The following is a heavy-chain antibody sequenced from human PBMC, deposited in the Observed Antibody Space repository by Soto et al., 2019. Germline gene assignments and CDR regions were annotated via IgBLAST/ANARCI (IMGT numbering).Heavy chain of an antibody. CDR2: IYATGTT. CDR1: GASISGFY. J-gene: IGHJ5*02. Sequence: LSLTCTVSGASISGFYWSWIRKSAGKGLEWIGRIYATGTTDYNPSLKSRVMMSVDTSKKQFSLKLRSVAAADTAVYYCVRDGTKTLRDWFDPWGQGISVTVSS. CDR3: VRDGTKTLRDWFDP. D-gene: IGHD1-1*01. V-gene: IGHV4-4*07.